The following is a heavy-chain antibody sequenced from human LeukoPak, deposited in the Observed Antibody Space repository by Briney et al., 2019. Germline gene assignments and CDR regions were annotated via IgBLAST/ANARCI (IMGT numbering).Heavy chain of an antibody. D-gene: IGHD3-3*01. CDR3: ARDGPEWLSSR. J-gene: IGHJ4*02. CDR2: IYHSGST. CDR1: GGPISSNNG. V-gene: IGHV4-4*02. Sequence: PSETLSLTCAVSGGPISSNNGWSWVRQPPGKGLEWIGEIYHSGSTNYNPSLKSRVTISVDKSKNQFSLKLTSVTAADTAVYYCARDGPEWLSSRWGQGTLVTVSS.